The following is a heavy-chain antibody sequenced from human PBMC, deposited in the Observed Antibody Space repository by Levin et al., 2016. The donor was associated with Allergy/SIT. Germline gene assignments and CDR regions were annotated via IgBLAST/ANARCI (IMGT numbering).Heavy chain of an antibody. CDR1: GYTFTSFN. Sequence: ASVKVSCKASGYTFTSFNIHWVRQAPGQGLEWMGRISPSDGSTSYAQKFQGRVTMTKDTSTNTVYMELGSLISEDTAVYYCARVGLAAAFWGQGTLVSVSS. V-gene: IGHV1-46*01. D-gene: IGHD6-13*01. J-gene: IGHJ4*02. CDR2: ISPSDGST. CDR3: ARVGLAAAF.